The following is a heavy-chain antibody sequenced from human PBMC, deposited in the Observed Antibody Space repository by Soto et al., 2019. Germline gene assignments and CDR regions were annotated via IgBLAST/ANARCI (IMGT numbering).Heavy chain of an antibody. V-gene: IGHV4-34*01. D-gene: IGHD5-12*01. CDR1: GGSFSGYY. Sequence: QVQLQQWGAGLLKPSETLSLTCAVYGGSFSGYYWSWIRQPPGKGLEWIGEINHSGSTNYNPSLKSPXXIXVXXSKNQFSLKLSSVTAAATAVYYCAIRIVATIGDDYWGQGTLVTVSS. J-gene: IGHJ4*02. CDR3: AIRIVATIGDDY. CDR2: INHSGST.